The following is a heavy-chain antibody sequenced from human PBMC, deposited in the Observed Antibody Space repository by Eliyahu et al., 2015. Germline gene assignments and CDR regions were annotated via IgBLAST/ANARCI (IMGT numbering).Heavy chain of an antibody. J-gene: IGHJ3*02. Sequence: GGSFSGYYWSWIRQPPGKGLEWIGEINHSGSTNYNPSLKSRVTISVDTSKNQFSLKLSSVTAADTAVYYCARSVLTTVTPRNPPIRAFDIWGQGTMVTVSS. CDR3: ARSVLTTVTPRNPPIRAFDI. V-gene: IGHV4-34*01. CDR2: INHSGST. D-gene: IGHD4-17*01. CDR1: GGSFSGYY.